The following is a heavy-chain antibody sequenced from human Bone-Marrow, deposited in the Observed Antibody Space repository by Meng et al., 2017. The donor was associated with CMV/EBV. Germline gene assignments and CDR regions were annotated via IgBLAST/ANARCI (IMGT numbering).Heavy chain of an antibody. J-gene: IGHJ4*02. V-gene: IGHV3-21*01. CDR3: ARDFSGTGESGY. Sequence: GESLKISCAASGFTFSSYEMSWVRQAPGKGVEWVSSISSSGSYIYYADSVKGRFTISRDNAKNSLYLQMNSLRAEDTAVCYCARDFSGTGESGYWGQGTRVTGSS. D-gene: IGHD1-26*01. CDR1: GFTFSSYE. CDR2: ISSSGSYI.